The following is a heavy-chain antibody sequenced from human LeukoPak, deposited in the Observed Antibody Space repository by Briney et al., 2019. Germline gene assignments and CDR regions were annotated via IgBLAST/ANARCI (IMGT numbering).Heavy chain of an antibody. CDR3: ARDLIGAAADPYYFDY. V-gene: IGHV1-8*01. CDR1: GYTFTSYD. Sequence: ASVKVSCKASGYTFTSYDINWVRQATGQGLEWMGWMNPNNGNTGYAQKFQGRVTMTRNTSTGTAYMELSRLRSDDTAVYYCARDLIGAAADPYYFDYWGQGTLVTVSS. D-gene: IGHD6-13*01. J-gene: IGHJ4*02. CDR2: MNPNNGNT.